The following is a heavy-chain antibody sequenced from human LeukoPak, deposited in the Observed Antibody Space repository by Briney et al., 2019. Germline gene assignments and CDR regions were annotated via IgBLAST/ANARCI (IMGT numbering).Heavy chain of an antibody. V-gene: IGHV3-21*01. D-gene: IGHD4/OR15-4a*01. CDR3: ARDVDYANPRHDY. J-gene: IGHJ4*02. CDR2: ISTSRTYI. CDR1: RFIFSTYY. Sequence: GGSLRLSCVASRFIFSTYYMTWVRQAPGKGLEWVSSISTSRTYIYYADSVKGRFTISRDNAKNSLFLQMNSLRAEDTAVYYCARDVDYANPRHDYWGQGTLVTVSS.